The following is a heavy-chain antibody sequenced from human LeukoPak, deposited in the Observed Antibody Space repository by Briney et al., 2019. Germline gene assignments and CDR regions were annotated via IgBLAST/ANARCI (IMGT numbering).Heavy chain of an antibody. D-gene: IGHD4-23*01. Sequence: PSETLSLTCIVSGGSISSGGYYWSWIRQPPGKGLEWIGEINHSGSTNYNPSLKSRVTISVDTSKNQFSLKLSSVTAADTAVYYCARGRWGDYGGNWGRNWFDPWGQGTLVTVSS. CDR1: GGSISSGGYY. V-gene: IGHV4-39*07. CDR3: ARGRWGDYGGNWGRNWFDP. CDR2: INHSGST. J-gene: IGHJ5*02.